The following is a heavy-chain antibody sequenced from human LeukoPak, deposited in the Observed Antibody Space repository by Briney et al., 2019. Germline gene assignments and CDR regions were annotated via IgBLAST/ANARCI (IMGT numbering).Heavy chain of an antibody. Sequence: TGGSLRLSCAASGFTFSNAWMSWVRQAPGKGLEWVGRIKSKTDGGTTDYAAPVKGRFTISRDDSKNTLYLQMNSLKTEDTAVYYCTTVYYYDSSGYNPYDYWGQGTLVTVSS. CDR1: GFTFSNAW. V-gene: IGHV3-15*01. D-gene: IGHD3-22*01. J-gene: IGHJ4*02. CDR3: TTVYYYDSSGYNPYDY. CDR2: IKSKTDGGTT.